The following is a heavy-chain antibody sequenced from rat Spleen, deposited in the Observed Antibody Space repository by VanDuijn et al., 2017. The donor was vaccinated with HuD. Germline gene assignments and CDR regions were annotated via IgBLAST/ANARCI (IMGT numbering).Heavy chain of an antibody. V-gene: IGHV5-29*01. CDR2: ISYDGSST. D-gene: IGHD1-9*01. CDR3: ARVYDGYTYDY. J-gene: IGHJ2*01. CDR1: GFIFSRSA. Sequence: EVQLVESGGGLVQPGRSLKLSCAASGFIFSRSAMAWVRQAPTKGLEWVATISYDGSSTYYRDSVKGRFTISRDNAKSTLYLQMDSLRSEDTATYYCARVYDGYTYDYWGQGVMVTVSS.